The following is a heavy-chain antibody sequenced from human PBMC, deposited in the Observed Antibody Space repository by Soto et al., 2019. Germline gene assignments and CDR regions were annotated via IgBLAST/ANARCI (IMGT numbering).Heavy chain of an antibody. CDR2: IWYDGSNK. CDR3: ARDRSVAVANWYFDL. Sequence: ESGGGVVQPGRSLRLSCAASGFTFSSYGMHWVRQAPGKGLEWVAVIWYDGSNKYYADSVKGRFTISRDNSKNTLYLQMNSLRAEDTAVYYCARDRSVAVANWYFDLWGRGTLVTVSS. CDR1: GFTFSSYG. J-gene: IGHJ2*01. V-gene: IGHV3-33*01. D-gene: IGHD6-19*01.